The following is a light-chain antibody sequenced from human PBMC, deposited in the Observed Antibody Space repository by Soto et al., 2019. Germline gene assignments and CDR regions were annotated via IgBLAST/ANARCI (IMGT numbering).Light chain of an antibody. V-gene: IGKV3-11*01. J-gene: IGKJ5*01. CDR3: QQCSNWPPVT. Sequence: EIVLTQSPATLSLSPGERATLSCRASQSVSKCLAWYQQKPGQAPRLLIYDASARVTGIQARFSGSGSGTDFTLTISSLEPEDFAVYSCQQCSNWPPVTFGQGTRLEIK. CDR2: DAS. CDR1: QSVSKC.